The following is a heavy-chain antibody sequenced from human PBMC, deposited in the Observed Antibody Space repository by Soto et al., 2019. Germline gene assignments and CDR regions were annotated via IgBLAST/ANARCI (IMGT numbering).Heavy chain of an antibody. CDR2: ISAYNGNT. D-gene: IGHD1-26*01. CDR1: GYIFASYG. V-gene: IGHV1-18*01. Sequence: ASVKVSCKASGYIFASYGISWVRQAPGQGLEWMGWISAYNGNTNYAQKLQGRVTMSTDTSTSTAYMELRSLRSDDTAVYYCGRSVGLSYGMDVWGQGTTVTISS. CDR3: GRSVGLSYGMDV. J-gene: IGHJ6*02.